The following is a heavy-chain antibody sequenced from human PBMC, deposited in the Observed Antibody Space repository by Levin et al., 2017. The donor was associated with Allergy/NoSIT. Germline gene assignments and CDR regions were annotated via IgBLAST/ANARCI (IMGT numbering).Heavy chain of an antibody. J-gene: IGHJ4*02. CDR3: AKLGPRFGYYGSGSYPGHENYYFDY. D-gene: IGHD3-10*01. CDR2: ISYDGSNK. CDR1: GFTFSSYG. V-gene: IGHV3-30*18. Sequence: PGGSLRLSCAASGFTFSSYGMHWVRQAPGKGLEWVAVISYDGSNKYYADSVKGRFTISRDNSKNTLYLQMNSLRAEDTAVYYCAKLGPRFGYYGSGSYPGHENYYFDYWGQGTLVTVSS.